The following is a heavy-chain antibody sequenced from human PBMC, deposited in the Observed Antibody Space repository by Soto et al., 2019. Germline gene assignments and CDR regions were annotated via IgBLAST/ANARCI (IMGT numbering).Heavy chain of an antibody. CDR2: ISYDGSNK. D-gene: IGHD6-13*01. V-gene: IGHV3-30*18. CDR1: GFTFSSYG. Sequence: QVQLVESGGGVVKPGRSLRLSCAASGFTFSSYGMHWVRQAPGKGLEWVAVISYDGSNKYYADSVKGRFTISRDNSKNSLYLQMNGLRAEDTAVYYCAKDRSGSSYFYYYYGMDVWGQGTTVTVSS. CDR3: AKDRSGSSYFYYYYGMDV. J-gene: IGHJ6*02.